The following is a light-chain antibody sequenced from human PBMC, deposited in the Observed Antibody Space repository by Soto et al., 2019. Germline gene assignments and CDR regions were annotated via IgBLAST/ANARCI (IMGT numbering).Light chain of an antibody. CDR2: AAS. V-gene: IGKV1-39*01. J-gene: IGKJ2*01. CDR3: QQSYSAPMYT. CDR1: QSISSY. Sequence: DIQMTQSPSSLSASVGERVTITCRASQSISSYLNWYQQKPGKAPKLLIYAASSLRSGVTSRFSGSRSGRDFSLTIISLQPEDFAAYYCQQSYSAPMYTFGQGTKLEIK.